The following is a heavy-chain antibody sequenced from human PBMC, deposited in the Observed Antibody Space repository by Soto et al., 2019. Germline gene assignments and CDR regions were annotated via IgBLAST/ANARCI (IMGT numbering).Heavy chain of an antibody. V-gene: IGHV3-23*01. CDR2: ISGTAVST. D-gene: IGHD1-1*01. CDR1: GFTFSKYA. Sequence: EVVLLESGGGLAQPGGSLRLSCVASGFTFSKYAMNWVRQAPGKGLEWVASISGTAVSTDYADSVKGRFAISRDNSKNTVSLQMDNPRVEDTATYFCVNWNDEDVDWGQGTLVAVSS. J-gene: IGHJ4*01. CDR3: VNWNDEDVD.